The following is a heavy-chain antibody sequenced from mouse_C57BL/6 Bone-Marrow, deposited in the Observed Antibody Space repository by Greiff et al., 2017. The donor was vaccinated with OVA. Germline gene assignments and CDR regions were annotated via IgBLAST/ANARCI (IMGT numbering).Heavy chain of an antibody. Sequence: QVQLQQSVAELVRPGASVKLSCKASGYTFTDSYIHWVKQRPDQGLEWIARIYPGSGNTYYNEKFKGKATLTAEKSSSTAYMQLSSLTSEDSAVYVCAREGYYGSSLDYWGQGTTLTVSS. D-gene: IGHD1-1*01. CDR3: AREGYYGSSLDY. CDR1: GYTFTDSY. V-gene: IGHV1-76*01. J-gene: IGHJ2*01. CDR2: IYPGSGNT.